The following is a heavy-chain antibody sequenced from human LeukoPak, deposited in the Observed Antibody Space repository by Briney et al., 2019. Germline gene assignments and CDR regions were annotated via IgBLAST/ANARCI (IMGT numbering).Heavy chain of an antibody. V-gene: IGHV3-53*01. CDR2: IYSGGST. J-gene: IGHJ4*02. Sequence: GGSLRLSCAASGFTVSSNYMSWVRQAPGKGLEWVSVIYSGGSTYYADSVKGRFTISRDNSKNTLYLQMNSLRAEDTAVYYCARDLTGGELPRYVDYWGQGTLVTVSS. CDR3: ARDLTGGELPRYVDY. CDR1: GFTVSSNY. D-gene: IGHD1-26*01.